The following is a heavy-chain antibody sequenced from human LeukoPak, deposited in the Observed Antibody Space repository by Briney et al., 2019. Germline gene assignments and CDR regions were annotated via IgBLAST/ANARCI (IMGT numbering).Heavy chain of an antibody. CDR1: GGSVTSGNYY. J-gene: IGHJ4*02. CDR3: AREPPGY. CDR2: IYTNGGA. Sequence: SETLSLTCTVSGGSVTSGNYYWNWIRQPAGKELEWIGRIYTNGGASYNPSLKSRVTISIDASKNQFSLKLSSVTAADTAVYYCAREPPGYWGQGILVTVSS. V-gene: IGHV4-61*02.